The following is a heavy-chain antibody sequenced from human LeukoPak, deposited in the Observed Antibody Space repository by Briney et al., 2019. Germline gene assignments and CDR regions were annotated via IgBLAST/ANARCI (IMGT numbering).Heavy chain of an antibody. J-gene: IGHJ4*02. CDR2: LFDSVSN. CDR1: RGSISSHY. Sequence: PSETLSLTCTVSRGSISSHYWSWIRQPPGKGLEWIAYLFDSVSNKDNPSLQSRLTLSADTSKNQFSLRLSSVTAADTAVYYCATIKRGSIFGYFDFWGQGIKVTVSS. CDR3: ATIKRGSIFGYFDF. D-gene: IGHD5-18*01. V-gene: IGHV4-59*11.